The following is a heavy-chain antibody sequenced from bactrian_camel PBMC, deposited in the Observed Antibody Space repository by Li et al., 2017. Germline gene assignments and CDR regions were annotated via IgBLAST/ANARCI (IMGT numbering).Heavy chain of an antibody. CDR2: IESDGST. V-gene: IGHV3S55*01. CDR1: GDTIGRYC. CDR3: AAAYYCGGQVRY. J-gene: IGHJ4*01. D-gene: IGHD2*01. Sequence: HVQLVESGGGSVQVGGSLTLSCVASGDTIGRYCMGWFRQIPDREREGVAGIESDGSTTYKDSVRGRFAISQDNTKETLYLQMNSLKPEDTAVYYCAAAYYCGGQVRYWGQGTQVTVS.